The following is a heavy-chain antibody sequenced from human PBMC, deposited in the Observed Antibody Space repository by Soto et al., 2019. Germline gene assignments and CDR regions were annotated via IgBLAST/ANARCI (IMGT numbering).Heavy chain of an antibody. CDR1: GFTVSSNY. J-gene: IGHJ4*02. V-gene: IGHV3-23*01. CDR3: VTAVRTRLDN. Sequence: GGSLRLSCAASGFTVSSNYMSWVRQAPGKGLEWVSSIRQSGDRSSYADSAKGRFTISRDNSKNTLYLQMNGLRLDDTAVYYCVTAVRTRLDNWGPGTLVTVSS. CDR2: IRQSGDRS. D-gene: IGHD3-10*01.